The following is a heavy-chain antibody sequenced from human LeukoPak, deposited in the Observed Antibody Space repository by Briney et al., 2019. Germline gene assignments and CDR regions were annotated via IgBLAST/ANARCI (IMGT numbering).Heavy chain of an antibody. V-gene: IGHV3-7*01. D-gene: IGHD3-10*02. CDR1: GFTFSSYW. J-gene: IGHJ6*04. CDR2: IKTDGSQI. Sequence: GGSLRLSCVASGFTFSSYWMTWVRQAPGKGLEWVANIKTDGSQIYYVDSVKGRFTISRDNAKNPLYLQMNSLRAEDTAVYYCAELGITMIGGVWGKGTTVTISS. CDR3: AELGITMIGGV.